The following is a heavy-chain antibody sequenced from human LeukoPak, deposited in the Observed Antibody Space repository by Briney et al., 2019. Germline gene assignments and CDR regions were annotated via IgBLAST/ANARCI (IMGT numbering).Heavy chain of an antibody. V-gene: IGHV4-30-2*01. D-gene: IGHD3-3*01. Sequence: SETLSLTCAVSGGSISSGGYSWSWIRQPPGKGLEWIGYIYHSGSTYYNPSLKSRVTISVDRSKNQFSLKLSSVTAADTAVYYCARPAFTILGSHPNKYFQHWGQGTLVTVSS. J-gene: IGHJ1*01. CDR3: ARPAFTILGSHPNKYFQH. CDR2: IYHSGST. CDR1: GGSISSGGYS.